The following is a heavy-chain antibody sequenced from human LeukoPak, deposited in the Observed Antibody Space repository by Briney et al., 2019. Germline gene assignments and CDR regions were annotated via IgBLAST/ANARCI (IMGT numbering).Heavy chain of an antibody. J-gene: IGHJ6*03. V-gene: IGHV4-34*01. CDR3: ARGRGARPYMDA. CDR1: GGSFSGYY. Sequence: SETLSLTCAVYGGSFSGYYWSWIRQPPGKGLEWIGEINHSGSTNYNPSLKSRVTIPVDTSKNQFSLKLSSVTAADTAVYYCARGRGARPYMDAWGKGTTVTVSS. D-gene: IGHD3-10*01. CDR2: INHSGST.